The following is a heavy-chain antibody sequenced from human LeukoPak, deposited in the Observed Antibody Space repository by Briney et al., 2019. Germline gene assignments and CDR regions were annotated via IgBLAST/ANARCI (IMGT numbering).Heavy chain of an antibody. CDR1: GGSISSSSYY. D-gene: IGHD3-16*02. V-gene: IGHV4-39*07. CDR3: ARANDPDRRYDYVWGSYRSTGGYYFDY. J-gene: IGHJ4*02. Sequence: SETLSLTCTVSGGSISSSSYYWGWIRQPPGKGLEWIGSIYYSGSTYYNPSLKSRVTISVDTSKNQFSLKLSSVTAADTAVYYCARANDPDRRYDYVWGSYRSTGGYYFDYWGQGTLVTVSS. CDR2: IYYSGST.